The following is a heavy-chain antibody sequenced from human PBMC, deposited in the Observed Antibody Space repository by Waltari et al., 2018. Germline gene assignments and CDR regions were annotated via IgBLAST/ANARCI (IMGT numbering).Heavy chain of an antibody. CDR3: ARDRDGPHLDY. J-gene: IGHJ4*02. V-gene: IGHV3-33*01. Sequence: QVQLVESGGGVVQPGRSLRLSCAASGFTFSTYGMHWVRQAPGKGLEWVAVIWYDGSNKYYADSVKGRFTISRDNSKNTLYLQMNSLRAEDTAVYYCARDRDGPHLDYRGQGTLVTVSS. CDR1: GFTFSTYG. CDR2: IWYDGSNK.